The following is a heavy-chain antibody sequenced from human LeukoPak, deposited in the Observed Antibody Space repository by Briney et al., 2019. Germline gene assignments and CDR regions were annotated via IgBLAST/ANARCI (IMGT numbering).Heavy chain of an antibody. Sequence: ASVKVSCKASGYTFNGYYMHWVRQAPGQGLEWMGWINPNTGVTNYAQKFQGRVTLTRDTSIITAYMELTRLRSDDTAVYYCARDRITVTTGYYGMDVWGQGTTVTVSS. CDR3: ARDRITVTTGYYGMDV. V-gene: IGHV1-2*02. D-gene: IGHD4-17*01. CDR1: GYTFNGYY. J-gene: IGHJ6*02. CDR2: INPNTGVT.